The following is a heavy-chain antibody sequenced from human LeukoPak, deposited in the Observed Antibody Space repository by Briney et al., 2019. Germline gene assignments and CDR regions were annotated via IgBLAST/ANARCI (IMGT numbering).Heavy chain of an antibody. V-gene: IGHV4-59*11. CDR2: IYYSGST. CDR3: ARVVAEYSGYGYYYYMDV. CDR1: GGSISSHY. J-gene: IGHJ6*03. D-gene: IGHD5-12*01. Sequence: SETLSLTCTVSGGSISSHYWSWIRQPPGKGLEWIGYIYYSGSTNYNPSLKSRVTISVDTSKNQFSLKLSSVTAADTAVYYCARVVAEYSGYGYYYYMDVWGKGTTVTVSS.